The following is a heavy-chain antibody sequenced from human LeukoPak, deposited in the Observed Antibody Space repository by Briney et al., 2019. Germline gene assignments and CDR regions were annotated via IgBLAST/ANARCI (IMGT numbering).Heavy chain of an antibody. Sequence: SETLSLTCSVSGASISSYYWSWIRQTPGKGPEWIGYIYYSGNTNYNPSLKSRVTISGDTSKNQFSLKLSSVTAADTAVYYCARGGMGARLCAFDIWGQGTMVTVSS. CDR3: ARGGMGARLCAFDI. D-gene: IGHD1-26*01. V-gene: IGHV4-59*01. J-gene: IGHJ3*02. CDR1: GASISSYY. CDR2: IYYSGNT.